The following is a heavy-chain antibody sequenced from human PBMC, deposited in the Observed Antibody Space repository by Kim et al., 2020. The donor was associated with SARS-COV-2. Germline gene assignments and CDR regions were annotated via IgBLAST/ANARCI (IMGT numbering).Heavy chain of an antibody. CDR2: ISGSGGST. Sequence: GGSLRLSCAASGFTFSSYAMSWVRQAPGKGLEWVSAISGSGGSTYYADSVKGRFTISRDNSKNTLYLQMNSLRAEDTAVYYCAKGDFTIFGVVTKFDYWGQGTLVTVSS. D-gene: IGHD3-3*01. CDR3: AKGDFTIFGVVTKFDY. CDR1: GFTFSSYA. V-gene: IGHV3-23*01. J-gene: IGHJ4*02.